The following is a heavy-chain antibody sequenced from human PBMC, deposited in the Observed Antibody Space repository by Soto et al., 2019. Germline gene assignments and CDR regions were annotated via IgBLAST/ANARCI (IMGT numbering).Heavy chain of an antibody. CDR3: AAICSSPSCYGTDV. J-gene: IGHJ6*02. D-gene: IGHD2-2*01. Sequence: SETLSLTCAVSGVSISSGNWWTWVRQTPQRGLEYIGEIFHDGTANYYPSFESRVTMSVDTSKKQVSLKLTSVTAADTAVYYCAAICSSPSCYGTDVWGQGTSVTVSS. CDR2: IFHDGTA. CDR1: GVSISSGNW. V-gene: IGHV4-4*02.